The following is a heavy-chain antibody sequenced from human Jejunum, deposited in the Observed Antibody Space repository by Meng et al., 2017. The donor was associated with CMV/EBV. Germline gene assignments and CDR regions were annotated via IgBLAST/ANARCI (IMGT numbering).Heavy chain of an antibody. CDR2: IRNDGST. CDR1: GFSVTSNY. Sequence: SGFSVTSNYMTWVRQAPGKGLEWVSFIRNDGSTTYTASVQGRFTISRDNSKNTVYLQMNSLRDEDTALYYCAGIGDSSGYAKIDYWGQGTLVTVSS. J-gene: IGHJ4*02. V-gene: IGHV3-53*01. CDR3: AGIGDSSGYAKIDY. D-gene: IGHD3-22*01.